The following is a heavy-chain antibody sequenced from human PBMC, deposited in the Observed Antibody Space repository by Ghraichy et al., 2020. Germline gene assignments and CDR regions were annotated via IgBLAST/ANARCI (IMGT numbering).Heavy chain of an antibody. CDR1: GGSINSSSYY. Sequence: SETLSLTCTVSGGSINSSSYYWGWIRQPPGKGLEWIGSIYYSGSTYYNPSLKSRVTISVDTSKNQFSLKLSSVTAADTAVYYCARDIPTPQKVQPQTYYYYGMDVWGQGTTVTVSS. CDR2: IYYSGST. CDR3: ARDIPTPQKVQPQTYYYYGMDV. V-gene: IGHV4-39*07. D-gene: IGHD1-14*01. J-gene: IGHJ6*02.